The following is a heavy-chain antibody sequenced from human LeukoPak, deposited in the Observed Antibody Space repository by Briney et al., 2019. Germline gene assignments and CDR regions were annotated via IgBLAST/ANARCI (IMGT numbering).Heavy chain of an antibody. J-gene: IGHJ6*03. V-gene: IGHV4-4*07. D-gene: IGHD1-26*01. CDR1: GGSISSYY. CDR2: IYTSGST. CDR3: ARDSGSPGDYYYYYMDV. Sequence: SETLSLTCTVSGGSISSYYWSWIRQPAGKGLEWIGRIYTSGSTNYNPSLKSRVTMSVDTSKNQFSLKLSSVTAADTAVYYCARDSGSPGDYYYYYMDVWGKGTTVTVSS.